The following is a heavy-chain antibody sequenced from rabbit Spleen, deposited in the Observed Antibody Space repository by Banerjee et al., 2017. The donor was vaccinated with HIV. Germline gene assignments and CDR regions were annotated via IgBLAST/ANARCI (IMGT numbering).Heavy chain of an antibody. CDR3: ARDTSSSFSSYGMDL. Sequence: QEQLVESGGGLVKPEGSLKLSCTASGFSFSSSYYMCWVRQAPGKGLEWIACIDTGSVNTWYANWVNGRFTISKTSSTTVTLQMTSLTAADTATYFCARDTSSSFSSYGMDLWGPGTLVTVS. CDR2: IDTGSVNT. CDR1: GFSFSSSYY. D-gene: IGHD1-1*01. V-gene: IGHV1S45*01. J-gene: IGHJ6*01.